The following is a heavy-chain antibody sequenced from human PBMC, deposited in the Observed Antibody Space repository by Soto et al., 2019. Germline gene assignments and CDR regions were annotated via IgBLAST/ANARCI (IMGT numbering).Heavy chain of an antibody. Sequence: QITLKESGPTLVKPTQTLTLTCFSGFSLSTSGVGVAWIRQPPGKVPEWLALIYWDDDKRFRPSLKSRLTITKDTSKNQVVLTMTNMDPVDTGTYYCAYAHLERNTYYYGMDVWGQGITVTVSS. CDR3: AYAHLERNTYYYGMDV. J-gene: IGHJ6*02. V-gene: IGHV2-5*02. D-gene: IGHD1-1*01. CDR1: GFSLSTSGVG. CDR2: IYWDDDK.